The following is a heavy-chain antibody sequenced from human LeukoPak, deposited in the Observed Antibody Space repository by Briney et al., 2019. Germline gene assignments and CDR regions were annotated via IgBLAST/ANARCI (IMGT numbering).Heavy chain of an antibody. CDR2: IYYSGST. D-gene: IGHD3-22*01. CDR1: GGSISSGGYY. J-gene: IGHJ3*02. CDR3: ASYRGYYYDSSGYYSGDAFDI. V-gene: IGHV4-31*03. Sequence: PSETLSLTCTVSGGSISSGGYYWSWIRQHPGKGLEWIGYIYYSGSTYYNPSLKSRVTISVDTSKNQFSLKLSSVTAADTAVYYCASYRGYYYDSSGYYSGDAFDIWGQGTMVTVPS.